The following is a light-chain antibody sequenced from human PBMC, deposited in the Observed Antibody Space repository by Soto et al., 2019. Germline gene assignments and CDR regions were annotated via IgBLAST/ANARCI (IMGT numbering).Light chain of an antibody. CDR1: QSISNY. CDR3: QQSYHSPYT. Sequence: DIQMTQSPSSLSASVGDRVTITCRASQSISNYLNWYQQKPGKAPKLLIHAASSLHSGVPSRFSGSGSGTDFTLTISSLQPEDFATYCCQQSYHSPYTFGQGNKLEIK. J-gene: IGKJ2*01. CDR2: AAS. V-gene: IGKV1-39*01.